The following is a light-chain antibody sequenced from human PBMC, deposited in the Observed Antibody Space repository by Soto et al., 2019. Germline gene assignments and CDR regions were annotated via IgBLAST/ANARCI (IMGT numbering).Light chain of an antibody. CDR3: QQYSSYRT. J-gene: IGKJ1*01. CDR1: QSVSTW. CDR2: TAS. V-gene: IGKV1-5*03. Sequence: DIQMTQSPSTLSASVGDRVTITCRASQSVSTWLAWYQQKPGKAPKVLISTASSLENGVPSRFSGSGSGTEFTLTISSLQPDDAATYYCQQYSSYRTFGQGTKVKIK.